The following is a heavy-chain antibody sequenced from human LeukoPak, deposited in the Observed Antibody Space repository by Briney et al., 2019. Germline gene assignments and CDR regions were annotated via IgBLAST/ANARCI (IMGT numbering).Heavy chain of an antibody. D-gene: IGHD2/OR15-2a*01. V-gene: IGHV4-59*08. Sequence: SETLSLTCTVSGGSISSYYWSWIRQPPGKGLEWIAYISDIGSINYNPSLKSRVTISLDTSKNQFSLKLSSVTAADTAVYYCARLSKTLVFLDYYYGMDVWGQGTTVTVSS. CDR1: GGSISSYY. CDR2: ISDIGSI. J-gene: IGHJ6*02. CDR3: ARLSKTLVFLDYYYGMDV.